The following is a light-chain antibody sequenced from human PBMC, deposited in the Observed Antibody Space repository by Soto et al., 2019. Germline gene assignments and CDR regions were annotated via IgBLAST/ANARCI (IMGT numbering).Light chain of an antibody. CDR3: SSYTSSSTLEV. CDR2: EVS. J-gene: IGLJ1*01. V-gene: IGLV2-14*01. Sequence: QSALTQPASVSGSPGQSITISCTGTSSDVGGYNYVSWYQQHPGKAPKLMIYEVSNRPSGASNRFSGSKSGNTASLTISGLQAEDEDDYYCSSYTSSSTLEVFGTGTKLTVL. CDR1: SSDVGGYNY.